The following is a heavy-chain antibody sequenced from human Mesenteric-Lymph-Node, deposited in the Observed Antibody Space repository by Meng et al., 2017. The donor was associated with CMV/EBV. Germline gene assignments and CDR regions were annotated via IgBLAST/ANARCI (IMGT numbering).Heavy chain of an antibody. CDR3: ARDLRGYSYANYYYYYGMDV. J-gene: IGHJ6*02. V-gene: IGHV3-30-3*01. CDR2: ISYDGTST. Sequence: GESLKISCAASGFTFSNYAMHWVRQAPGKGLEWVAVISYDGTSTYYADSVKGRFTISRDNAKNSLYLQMNSLRAEDTAVYYCARDLRGYSYANYYYYYGMDVWGQGTTVTVSS. CDR1: GFTFSNYA. D-gene: IGHD5-18*01.